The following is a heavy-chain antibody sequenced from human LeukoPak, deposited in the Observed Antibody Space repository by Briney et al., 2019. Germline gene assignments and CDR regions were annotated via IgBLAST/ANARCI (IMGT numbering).Heavy chain of an antibody. J-gene: IGHJ4*02. CDR3: AKDKFPRVVYYGSGSFPDY. CDR1: GFTYSSYA. V-gene: IGHV3-30*18. Sequence: GGSLRLSCAASGFTYSSYAMTWVRQAPGKGLEWVAVISYDGSNKYYADSVKGRFTISRDNSKNTLYLQMNSLRAEDTAVYYCAKDKFPRVVYYGSGSFPDYWGQGTLVTVSS. D-gene: IGHD3-10*01. CDR2: ISYDGSNK.